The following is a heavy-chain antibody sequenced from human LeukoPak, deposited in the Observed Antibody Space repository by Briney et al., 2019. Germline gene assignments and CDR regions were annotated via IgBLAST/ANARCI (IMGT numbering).Heavy chain of an antibody. J-gene: IGHJ4*02. CDR2: TYPDDSDT. CDR3: ARREYSGHSYFDY. CDR1: GYRFSDYW. D-gene: IGHD3-22*01. Sequence: GESLKISCKASGYRFSDYWISWVRQMPGKGLEGMGITYPDDSDTRYSPSFQGQVTISADKSIGTVYLQWSTLKASDTAIYYCARREYSGHSYFDYWSQGTLVTVSS. V-gene: IGHV5-51*01.